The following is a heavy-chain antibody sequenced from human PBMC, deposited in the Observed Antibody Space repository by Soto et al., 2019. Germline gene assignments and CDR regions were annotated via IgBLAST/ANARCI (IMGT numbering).Heavy chain of an antibody. CDR2: TRHDGSNT. CDR1: GFTFSGYG. V-gene: IGHV3-33*01. Sequence: QVQLVESGGGVVQPGRSLRLSCAASGFTFSGYGMHWVRQAPGKGMEWVAITRHDGSNTYYADSVRGRFTISRDNSKKTVYLQMDSLRADDTAVYYCARDGVGATTFFGYFDYWGQGTLVTVSS. CDR3: ARDGVGATTFFGYFDY. J-gene: IGHJ4*02. D-gene: IGHD1-26*01.